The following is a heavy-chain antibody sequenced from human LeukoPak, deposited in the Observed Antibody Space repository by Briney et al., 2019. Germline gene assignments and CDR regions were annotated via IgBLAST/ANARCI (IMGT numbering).Heavy chain of an antibody. CDR1: GYTFTNYD. V-gene: IGHV1-8*03. D-gene: IGHD4-11*01. J-gene: IGHJ4*02. Sequence: GASVKVSCKASGYTFTNYDINWVRQATGQGLEWMGWMNPNSGNTGYAQQFQGRVTITRNTSISTAYMELSSLRSEDTAVYYCARQARRYSNYAPLDWGQGTLVTVSS. CDR2: MNPNSGNT. CDR3: ARQARRYSNYAPLD.